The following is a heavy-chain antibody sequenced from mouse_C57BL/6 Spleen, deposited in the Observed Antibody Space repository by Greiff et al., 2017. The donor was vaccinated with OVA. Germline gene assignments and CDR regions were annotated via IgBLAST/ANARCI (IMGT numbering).Heavy chain of an antibody. CDR1: GYSFTDYN. CDR3: ARSLYDYDPIYYFDY. Sequence: EVKVVESGPELVKPGASVKISCKASGYSFTDYNMNWVKQSNGKSLEWIGVINPNYGTTSYNQKFKGKATLTVDQSSSTAYMQLNSLTSEDSAVYYCARSLYDYDPIYYFDYWGQGTTLTVSS. D-gene: IGHD2-4*01. J-gene: IGHJ2*01. CDR2: INPNYGTT. V-gene: IGHV1-39*01.